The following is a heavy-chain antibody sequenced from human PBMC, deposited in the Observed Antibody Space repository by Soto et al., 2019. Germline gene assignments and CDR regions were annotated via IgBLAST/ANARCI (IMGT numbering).Heavy chain of an antibody. Sequence: PGGSLRLSRAASGFTFSRYAMSRVRQAPGKGLEWVSAISGSGSSTYYAASVRGRYAISRDNPKNTLYLQMNSLRADDTAVYYCSREQQPARVEQWLAPSDYWGQGTRVTVPQ. CDR3: SREQQPARVEQWLAPSDY. CDR1: GFTFSRYA. CDR2: ISGSGSST. D-gene: IGHD6-19*01. J-gene: IGHJ4*02. V-gene: IGHV3-23*01.